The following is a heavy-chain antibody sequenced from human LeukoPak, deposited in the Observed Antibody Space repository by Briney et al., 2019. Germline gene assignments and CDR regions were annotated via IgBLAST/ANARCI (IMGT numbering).Heavy chain of an antibody. J-gene: IGHJ4*02. CDR3: AKDHLGYYGSGSYYYFDY. V-gene: IGHV3-23*01. Sequence: GGSLRLSCAASGFTFSSYAMSWVRQAPGKGLEWVSAISGSGGSTYYADSVKGRLTISRDNSKNTLYLQMNSLRAEDTAVYYCAKDHLGYYGSGSYYYFDYWGQGTLVTVSS. D-gene: IGHD3-10*01. CDR1: GFTFSSYA. CDR2: ISGSGGST.